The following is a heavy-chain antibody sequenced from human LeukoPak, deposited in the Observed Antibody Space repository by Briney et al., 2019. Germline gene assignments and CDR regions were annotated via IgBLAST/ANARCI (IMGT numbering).Heavy chain of an antibody. CDR1: GFTFSRYS. CDR3: ARDIAVAGINFDY. CDR2: ICSSSSYI. Sequence: GGPLTLSCAASGFTFSRYSMNWAPQAPGKALEWLSSICSSSSYIYYADSVKGRFTISRDNAKNSLYLQMNSLRGEDTAVYYCARDIAVAGINFDYWGQGTLVTVPS. J-gene: IGHJ4*02. D-gene: IGHD6-19*01. V-gene: IGHV3-21*01.